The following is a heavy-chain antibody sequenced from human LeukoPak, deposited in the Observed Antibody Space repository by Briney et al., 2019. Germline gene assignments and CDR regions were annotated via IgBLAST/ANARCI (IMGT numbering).Heavy chain of an antibody. J-gene: IGHJ4*02. CDR1: GGSITDRGHY. CDR3: ARGKSKYYYGSGSYYNWYYFDY. CDR2: IYYSGAT. V-gene: IGHV4-39*01. Sequence: SETLSLTCTVSGGSITDRGHYWGWIRQAPGKGLEWIGTIYYSGATYYNPSLRSRVAVSVDTSKNQFSLKLSSVTAADTAVYYCARGKSKYYYGSGSYYNWYYFDYWGQGTLVTVSS. D-gene: IGHD3-10*01.